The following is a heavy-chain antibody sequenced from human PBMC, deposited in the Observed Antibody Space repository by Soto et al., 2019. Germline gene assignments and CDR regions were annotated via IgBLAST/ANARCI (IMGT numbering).Heavy chain of an antibody. Sequence: EVQLVESGGGLVKPGGSLRLSCAASGFIVSNAWVNWVRQAPGKGLEWVGRIKSETDGGATDYGTPVEGRFTISRDDSKSTRYLQMNSLKTEDTAVYYCTTDKSYWGQGTLVTVSA. CDR1: GFIVSNAW. J-gene: IGHJ4*02. V-gene: IGHV3-15*07. CDR2: IKSETDGGAT. CDR3: TTDKSY.